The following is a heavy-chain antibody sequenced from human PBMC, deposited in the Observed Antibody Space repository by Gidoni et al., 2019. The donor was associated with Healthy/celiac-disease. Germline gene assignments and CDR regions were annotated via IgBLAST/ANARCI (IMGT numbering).Heavy chain of an antibody. CDR2: IIPILGIA. Sequence: QVQLVQSGAEVKKPGSSVKVSCKASGGTFSSYTISCVRQAPGQGLEWMGRIIPILGIANYAQKFQGRVTITADKSTSTAYMELSSLRSEDTAVYYCARERRDILTGYYEVVYYYYGMDVWGQGTTVTVSS. CDR3: ARERRDILTGYYEVVYYYYGMDV. CDR1: GGTFSSYT. J-gene: IGHJ6*02. V-gene: IGHV1-69*08. D-gene: IGHD3-9*01.